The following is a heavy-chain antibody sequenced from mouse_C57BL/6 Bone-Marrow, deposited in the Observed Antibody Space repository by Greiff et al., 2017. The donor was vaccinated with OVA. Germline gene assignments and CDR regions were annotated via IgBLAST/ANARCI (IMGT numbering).Heavy chain of an antibody. D-gene: IGHD1-1*01. J-gene: IGHJ2*01. V-gene: IGHV1-64*01. Sequence: QVQLKQPGAELVKPGASVKLSCKASGYTFTSYWMHWVKQRPGQGLEWIGMIHPNSGSTNYNEKFKSKATLTVDKSSSTAYMQLSSLTSEDSAVYYCARVIYYYGSRGNYYFDYWGQGTTLTVSS. CDR3: ARVIYYYGSRGNYYFDY. CDR1: GYTFTSYW. CDR2: IHPNSGST.